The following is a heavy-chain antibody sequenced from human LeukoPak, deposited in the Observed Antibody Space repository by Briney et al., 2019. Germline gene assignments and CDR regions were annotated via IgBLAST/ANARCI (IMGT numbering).Heavy chain of an antibody. V-gene: IGHV4-34*01. CDR2: INHSGST. Sequence: KTSETLSLTCAGYGGSFSGYYWSWIRQPPGKGLEWIGEINHSGSTNYNPSLKSRVTISVDTSKNQFSLKLSSVTAADTAVYYCARGRFYLGITIFGVVPFDYWGQGTLVTVSS. J-gene: IGHJ4*02. CDR3: ARGRFYLGITIFGVVPFDY. CDR1: GGSFSGYY. D-gene: IGHD3-3*01.